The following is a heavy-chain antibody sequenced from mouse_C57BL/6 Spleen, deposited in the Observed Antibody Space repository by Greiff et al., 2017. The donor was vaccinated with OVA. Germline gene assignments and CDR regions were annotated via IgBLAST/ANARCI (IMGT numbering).Heavy chain of an antibody. Sequence: QVQLQQSGAELARPGASVKLSCKASGYTFTSYGISWVKQRTGQGLEWIGEIYPRSGNTYYNEKFKGKATLTADKSSSTAYMELRSLTSEDSAVYFCASTYDYEDAMDDWGQGTSVTVSS. J-gene: IGHJ4*01. V-gene: IGHV1-81*01. CDR1: GYTFTSYG. CDR3: ASTYDYEDAMDD. D-gene: IGHD2-4*01. CDR2: IYPRSGNT.